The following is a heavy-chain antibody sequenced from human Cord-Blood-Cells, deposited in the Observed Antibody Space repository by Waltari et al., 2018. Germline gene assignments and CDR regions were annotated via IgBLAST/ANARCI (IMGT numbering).Heavy chain of an antibody. D-gene: IGHD2-2*01. CDR1: GFTFSSYG. CDR2: ISYDVSNK. J-gene: IGHJ5*02. Sequence: QVQLVESGGGVVQPGRSLRLSCAASGFTFSSYGMHWVRQAPGKGLEWGAVISYDVSNKYYADSVKGRFTISRDNSKNTLYLQMNSLRAEDTAVYYCAKDRQYQLLYWFDPWGQGTLVTVSS. CDR3: AKDRQYQLLYWFDP. V-gene: IGHV3-30*18.